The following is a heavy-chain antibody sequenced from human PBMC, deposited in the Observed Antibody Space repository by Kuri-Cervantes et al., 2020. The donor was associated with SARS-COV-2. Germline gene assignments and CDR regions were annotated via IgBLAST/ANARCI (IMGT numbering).Heavy chain of an antibody. V-gene: IGHV3-21*01. D-gene: IGHD3-22*01. CDR1: GFTFSFHS. CDR3: ARAGDITMIVEYYFDY. CDR2: ISSSSTYI. J-gene: IGHJ4*02. Sequence: GESLKISCAASGFTFSFHSMNWVRQAPGKGLEWVSSISSSSTYIYYPDSVKGRFTNSRDNAKNSLYLQMNSLRAEDTAVYYCARAGDITMIVEYYFDYWGQGTLVTVSS.